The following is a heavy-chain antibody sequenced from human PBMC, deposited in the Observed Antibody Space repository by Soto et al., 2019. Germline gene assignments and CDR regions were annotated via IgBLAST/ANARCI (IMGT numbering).Heavy chain of an antibody. CDR1: GFTFSSYA. Sequence: EVQLLESGGGLVQPGGPLRLTCAAAGFTFSSYAMSWVRQAPGKGLEWVSAISGSGGSTYYADSVKGRFTISRDNSKNTLYLQMNSLRAEDTAVYYCAKGNWNNSGIDSVPWFDPCGQGTLVTVSS. CDR2: ISGSGGST. CDR3: AKGNWNNSGIDSVPWFDP. J-gene: IGHJ5*02. D-gene: IGHD1-20*01. V-gene: IGHV3-23*01.